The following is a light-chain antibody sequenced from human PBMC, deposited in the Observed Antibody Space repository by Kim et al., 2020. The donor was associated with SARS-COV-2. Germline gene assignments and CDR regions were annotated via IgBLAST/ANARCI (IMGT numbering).Light chain of an antibody. CDR1: ENISNW. V-gene: IGKV1-5*03. J-gene: IGKJ1*01. CDR2: KAS. Sequence: ASVGDRVTIAWRATENISNWLAWYQQKPGKAPKLLIYKASVLETGFPSKFSGSGSGTEFTLTISSLQPDDFATYYCQQYKNYPWTFGQGTKVDIK. CDR3: QQYKNYPWT.